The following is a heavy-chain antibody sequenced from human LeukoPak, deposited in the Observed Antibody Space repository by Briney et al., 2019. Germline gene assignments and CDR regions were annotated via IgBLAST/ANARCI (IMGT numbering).Heavy chain of an antibody. CDR1: GYTFTSYG. Sequence: ASVKVSCKASGYTFTSYGINWVRQAPGQGLEWIGWISAYNGNTNYAQKLQGRVTMTTDTSTSTAYMELRSLRSDDTAVYYCARDRSQGYFDWLLSNTNAFDIWGQGTMVTVSS. J-gene: IGHJ3*02. CDR2: ISAYNGNT. D-gene: IGHD3-9*01. CDR3: ARDRSQGYFDWLLSNTNAFDI. V-gene: IGHV1-18*01.